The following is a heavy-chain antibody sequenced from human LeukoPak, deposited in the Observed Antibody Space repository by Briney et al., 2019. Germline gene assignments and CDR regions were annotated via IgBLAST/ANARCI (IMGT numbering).Heavy chain of an antibody. CDR2: NYPGGSDS. J-gene: IGHJ3*02. D-gene: IGHD1-26*01. V-gene: IGHV5-51*01. CDR1: GYSFTNYW. Sequence: GESPKISCNGSGYSFTNYWIALVRPMPGEGVELGWINYPGGSDSRYSLSFQGPVTVSTDKFHSTAYLPWSSPKASDTAHYYRARRQLRGSLDAFDIWGQGTMVTVSS. CDR3: ARRQLRGSLDAFDI.